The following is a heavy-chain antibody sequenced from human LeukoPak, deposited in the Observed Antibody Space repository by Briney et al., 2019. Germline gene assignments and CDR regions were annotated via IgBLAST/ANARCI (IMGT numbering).Heavy chain of an antibody. CDR1: GGSISSHY. Sequence: SETLSLTCIVSGGSISSHYWAWIRQLPGKGLEYIGYIYYTGSTNYNPSLKSRVTISVDRSKNQFSLKLTSVTAEDTAVYYCARVNSGWYFDYWGQGTLVTVSS. V-gene: IGHV4-59*11. J-gene: IGHJ4*02. CDR3: ARVNSGWYFDY. CDR2: IYYTGST. D-gene: IGHD6-19*01.